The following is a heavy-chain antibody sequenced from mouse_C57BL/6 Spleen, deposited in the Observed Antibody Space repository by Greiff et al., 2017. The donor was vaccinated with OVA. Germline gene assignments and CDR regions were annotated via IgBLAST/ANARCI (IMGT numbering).Heavy chain of an antibody. CDR2: ISYDGSN. V-gene: IGHV3-6*01. Sequence: ESGPGLVKPSQSLSLTCSVTGYSITSGYYWNWIRQFPGNKLEWMGYISYDGSNNYNPSLKNRISINRDTSKNQFFLKLNSVTTEDTATYYCARDSSGLYAMDYWGQGTSVTVSS. D-gene: IGHD3-2*02. J-gene: IGHJ4*01. CDR1: GYSITSGYY. CDR3: ARDSSGLYAMDY.